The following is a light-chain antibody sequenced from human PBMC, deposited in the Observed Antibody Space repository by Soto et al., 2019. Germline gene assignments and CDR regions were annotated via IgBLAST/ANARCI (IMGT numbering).Light chain of an antibody. CDR3: QQYGNSPYT. J-gene: IGKJ2*01. CDR2: GAS. V-gene: IGKV3-20*01. CDR1: QTITRSY. Sequence: DIVLTQSPGTLSLSPGERATLSCRSSQTITRSYLAWYEQRPGQALRLLIYGASSRASGIPDRFSGSGSGADFTLTNSRLEPEDFAVYYCQQYGNSPYTFGQGTKLEI.